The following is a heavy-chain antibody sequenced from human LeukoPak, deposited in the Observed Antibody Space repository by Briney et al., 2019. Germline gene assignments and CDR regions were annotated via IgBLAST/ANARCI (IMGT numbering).Heavy chain of an antibody. CDR2: INSNGGST. V-gene: IGHV3-20*04. Sequence: GGSLGLSCAASGFTFDDYGMIWVRQAPGKGLEWVAAINSNGGSTGYADSVKGRFTMSRDNVKNSLYLQMDSLRAEDTALYYCARVQRWGYGNYFDYWGQGTLVTVSS. D-gene: IGHD6-25*01. CDR3: ARVQRWGYGNYFDY. J-gene: IGHJ4*02. CDR1: GFTFDDYG.